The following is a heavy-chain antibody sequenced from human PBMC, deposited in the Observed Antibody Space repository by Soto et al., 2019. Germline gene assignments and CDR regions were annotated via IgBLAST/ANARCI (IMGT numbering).Heavy chain of an antibody. D-gene: IGHD3-22*01. CDR2: IIPVFGTA. CDR1: GGTLRNYG. J-gene: IGHJ6*04. CDR3: PRGDATRIVVNTYYGVGV. Sequence: QVQLVQSGAEVKKPGSSVRVSCKASGGTLRNYGISWVRQAPGQGLEWMGGIIPVFGTANYARKFQGRVTTXAXXATGGVYMDVTSRTAEDTAVYFYPRGDATRIVVNTYYGVGVWGKGTTVTVS. V-gene: IGHV1-69*12.